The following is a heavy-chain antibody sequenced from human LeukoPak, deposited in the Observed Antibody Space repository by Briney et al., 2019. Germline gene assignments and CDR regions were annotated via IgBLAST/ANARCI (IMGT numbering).Heavy chain of an antibody. Sequence: ASVKVSCKPSGYTFTDSYIHWVRPAPGVGLPWMGWISPNNGDTKYAAAFQDRVTMTRDTSISTAYMELTGLTPDDTAVYYCVRSPIGASAYWGRGTLVTVSS. J-gene: IGHJ4*02. CDR3: VRSPIGASAY. CDR2: ISPNNGDT. CDR1: GYTFTDSY. V-gene: IGHV1-2*02. D-gene: IGHD3-10*01.